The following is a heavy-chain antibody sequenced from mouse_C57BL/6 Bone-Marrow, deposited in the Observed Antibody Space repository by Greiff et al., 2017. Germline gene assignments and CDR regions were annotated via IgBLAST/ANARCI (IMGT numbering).Heavy chain of an antibody. V-gene: IGHV1-61*01. Sequence: QVQLKQPGAELVRPGSSVKLSCKASGYTFTSYWMDWVKQRPGQGLEWIGNIYPSDSETHYNQKFKDKATLTVDKSSSTAYMQLSSLTSEDSAVYYCAKPRGYYYGSSHWYFDVWGTGTTVTVSS. CDR3: AKPRGYYYGSSHWYFDV. D-gene: IGHD1-1*01. CDR1: GYTFTSYW. CDR2: IYPSDSET. J-gene: IGHJ1*03.